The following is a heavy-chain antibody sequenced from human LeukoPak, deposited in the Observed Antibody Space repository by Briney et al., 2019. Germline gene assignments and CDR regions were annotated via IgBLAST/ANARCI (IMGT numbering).Heavy chain of an antibody. CDR1: GFTFIYYT. Sequence: PGGSLRLSCAASGFTFIYYTMIWVRQAPGRGLEWVSFISSSSTYIYYADSVKGRFTISRDNAKNSLYLQMNSLRAEDTAVYYCGEGREGAWFPNYWGQGTLVTVSS. CDR2: ISSSSTYI. CDR3: GEGREGAWFPNY. V-gene: IGHV3-21*04. D-gene: IGHD3-10*01. J-gene: IGHJ4*02.